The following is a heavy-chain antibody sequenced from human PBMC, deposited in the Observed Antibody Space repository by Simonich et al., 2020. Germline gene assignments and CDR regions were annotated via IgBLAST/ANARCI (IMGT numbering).Heavy chain of an antibody. Sequence: EVQLVESGGGLVKPGGSLRLSCAASGFTFSNAWMSWVRQALGKVREWDGRIKSKTDGGTTDYAAPVKGRFTISRDDSKNTLYLQMNSLKTEDTAVYYCTSGWYGGNSGAFDIWGQGTMVTVSS. CDR1: GFTFSNAW. CDR2: IKSKTDGGTT. D-gene: IGHD2-21*02. J-gene: IGHJ3*02. CDR3: TSGWYGGNSGAFDI. V-gene: IGHV3-15*01.